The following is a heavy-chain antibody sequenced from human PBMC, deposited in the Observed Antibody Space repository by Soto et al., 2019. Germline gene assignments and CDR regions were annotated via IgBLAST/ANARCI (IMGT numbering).Heavy chain of an antibody. D-gene: IGHD3-3*01. V-gene: IGHV3-33*01. CDR1: GFTFSSYG. Sequence: QVQLVESGGGVVQPGRSLRLSCAASGFTFSSYGMHWVRQAPGKGLEWVAVIWYDGSNKYYADSVKGRFTISRDNSKNTLYLQMNSLRAEDTAVYYCARDVSVFGVVTAIRNNWFDPWGQGTLVTVSS. CDR3: ARDVSVFGVVTAIRNNWFDP. CDR2: IWYDGSNK. J-gene: IGHJ5*02.